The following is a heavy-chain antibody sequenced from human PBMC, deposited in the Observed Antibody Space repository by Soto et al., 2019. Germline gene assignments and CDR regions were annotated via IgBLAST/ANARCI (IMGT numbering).Heavy chain of an antibody. CDR2: IWYDGSNK. Sequence: QEQLVESGGGVVQPGRSLRLSCAASGFTFSSYGMHWVRQVPGEGLEWVAVIWYDGSNKYYADSVKGRFTISRDNSKDTLYLEMNSLRADDTAVYYCARDGGYYGAGSYFDPWGQGSLVTVSS. CDR1: GFTFSSYG. V-gene: IGHV3-33*01. D-gene: IGHD3-10*01. J-gene: IGHJ5*02. CDR3: ARDGGYYGAGSYFDP.